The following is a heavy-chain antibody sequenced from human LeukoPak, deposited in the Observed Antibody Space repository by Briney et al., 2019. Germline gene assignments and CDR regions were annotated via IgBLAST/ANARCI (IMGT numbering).Heavy chain of an antibody. CDR2: ISYDGSNK. CDR3: AKASDFQH. J-gene: IGHJ1*01. Sequence: PGRSLRLSCAASGFTFSSYGMHWVRQAPGKGLEWVAVISYDGSNKYYADSVKGRFTISRDNSKNTLYLQMNSLRAEDTAVYYCAKASDFQHWGQGTLVTVSS. CDR1: GFTFSSYG. D-gene: IGHD2-2*01. V-gene: IGHV3-30*18.